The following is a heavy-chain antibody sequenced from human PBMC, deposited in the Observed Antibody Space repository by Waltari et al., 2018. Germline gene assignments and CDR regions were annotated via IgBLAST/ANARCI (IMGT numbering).Heavy chain of an antibody. CDR2: IYRAGRT. Sequence: EVQLVESGGGLIQPGGSLRLSCAASGIIVSANYMNWVRQAPGKGPQWVSVIYRAGRTYYADSVKGRFTISRDNTKNTVYLQMNNLKTEDTAVYYCAKEDDACDIWGQGTMVTVSS. J-gene: IGHJ3*02. CDR1: GIIVSANY. CDR3: AKEDDACDI. V-gene: IGHV3-53*01.